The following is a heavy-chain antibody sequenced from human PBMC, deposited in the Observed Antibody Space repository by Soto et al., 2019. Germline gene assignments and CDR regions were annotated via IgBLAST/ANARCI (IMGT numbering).Heavy chain of an antibody. D-gene: IGHD2-2*01. CDR2: ISGSGGST. Sequence: EVQLLESGGGLVQPGGSLRLSCAASGFTFSSYAMSWVRQAPGKGLEWVSAISGSGGSTYYADSVKGRFTISRDNSKNTRYLQMNSLRAEDTAVYYCAKGAVPAAIFYYYYGMDVWGQGTTVTVSS. CDR3: AKGAVPAAIFYYYYGMDV. CDR1: GFTFSSYA. V-gene: IGHV3-23*01. J-gene: IGHJ6*02.